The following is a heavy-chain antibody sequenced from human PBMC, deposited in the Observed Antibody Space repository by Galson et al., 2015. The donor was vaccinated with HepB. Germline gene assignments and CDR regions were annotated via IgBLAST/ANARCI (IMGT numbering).Heavy chain of an antibody. CDR3: ARGVDCGGDCYCFDY. J-gene: IGHJ4*02. D-gene: IGHD2-21*02. V-gene: IGHV1-18*01. CDR2: ISAYNGNT. CDR1: GYTFTSYG. Sequence: SVKVSCKASGYTFTSYGISWVRQAPGQGLEWMGWISAYNGNTNYAQKFQGRVTMTRDTSTSTVYMELSSLRSEDTAVYYCARGVDCGGDCYCFDYRGQGTLVTVSS.